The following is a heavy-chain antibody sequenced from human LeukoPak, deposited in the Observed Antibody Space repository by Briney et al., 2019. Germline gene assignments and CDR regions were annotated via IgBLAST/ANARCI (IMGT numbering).Heavy chain of an antibody. CDR2: IKSKTDGGTT. J-gene: IGHJ4*02. D-gene: IGHD5-24*01. CDR3: ARSSGVATITMPIFDY. CDR1: GFTFSNAW. Sequence: PGGSLRLSCAASGFTFSNAWMSWVRQAPGKGLEWVGRIKSKTDGGTTDYAAPVKGRFTISRDDSKNTLYLQMNSLRAEDTAVYYCARSSGVATITMPIFDYWGQGTLVTVSS. V-gene: IGHV3-15*01.